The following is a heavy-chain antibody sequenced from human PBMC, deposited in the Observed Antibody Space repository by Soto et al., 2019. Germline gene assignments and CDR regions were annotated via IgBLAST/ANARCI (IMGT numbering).Heavy chain of an antibody. CDR1: GGSISSGGYY. CDR3: ARGGLSYYYDSSGYYSYYFDY. V-gene: IGHV4-31*03. J-gene: IGHJ4*02. D-gene: IGHD3-22*01. CDR2: IYYSGST. Sequence: SETLSLTCTVSGGSISSGGYYWSWIRQHPGKGLEWIGYIYYSGSTYYNPSLKSRVTISVDTSKNQFSLKLSSVTAADTAVYYCARGGLSYYYDSSGYYSYYFDYWGQGTLVTV.